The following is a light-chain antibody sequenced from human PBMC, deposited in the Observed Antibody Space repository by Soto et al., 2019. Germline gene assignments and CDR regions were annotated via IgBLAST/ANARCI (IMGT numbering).Light chain of an antibody. V-gene: IGKV1-39*01. CDR3: QQSYLTPYT. J-gene: IGKJ2*01. CDR1: QSISRY. CDR2: SIS. Sequence: DIPMTQSPSSLSASVGGRVSITCRASQSISRYLNWYQLKPGKAPKLLIYSISNLQSGVPSRFSGSGSGTDFTLTIRNLQPEDFATYYCQQSYLTPYTFGQGTRLEIK.